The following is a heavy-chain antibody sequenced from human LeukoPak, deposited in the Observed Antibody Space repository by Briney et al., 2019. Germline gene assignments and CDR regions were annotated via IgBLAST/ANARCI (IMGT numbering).Heavy chain of an antibody. CDR3: ARPTHYDSSLGGLDY. V-gene: IGHV1-46*01. J-gene: IGHJ4*02. D-gene: IGHD3-22*01. CDR2: INPSGGST. CDR1: GYTFTSYY. Sequence: GASVKVSCKASGYTFTSYYMHWVRQAPGQGLEWMGIINPSGGSTSYAQKFQGRVTITRDMSTSTVYMELSSLRSEDTAVYYCARPTHYDSSLGGLDYWGQGTLVTVSS.